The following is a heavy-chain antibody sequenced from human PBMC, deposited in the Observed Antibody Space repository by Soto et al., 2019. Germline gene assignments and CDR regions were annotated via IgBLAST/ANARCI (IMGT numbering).Heavy chain of an antibody. Sequence: GGSLRLSCSASGFTLKDSAMHWVRQAPGKGLEWVALIWNDGIRKVYVDSVKGRFTISRDNSKNTLDLQMNNLRDEDTAVYYCARDDDNDANALDYWGPGTLVTVSS. CDR3: ARDDDNDANALDY. CDR1: GFTLKDSA. CDR2: IWNDGIRK. J-gene: IGHJ4*02. V-gene: IGHV3-33*08.